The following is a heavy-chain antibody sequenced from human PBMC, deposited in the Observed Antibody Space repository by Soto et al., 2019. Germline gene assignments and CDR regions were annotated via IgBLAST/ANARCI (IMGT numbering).Heavy chain of an antibody. Sequence: QVQLVQSGAEVKKPESSVKVSCKAPGGTFSTYAISWVRQAPGQGLEWMGGSIPMFGTANYAQRFQDRVTITADESTNTVYMELSSLRSEDPAVYFCASGIQLWLRRINNGYSGWGQGTLVTVSS. J-gene: IGHJ4*02. CDR1: GGTFSTYA. D-gene: IGHD5-18*01. CDR3: ASGIQLWLRRINNGYSG. V-gene: IGHV1-69*12. CDR2: SIPMFGTA.